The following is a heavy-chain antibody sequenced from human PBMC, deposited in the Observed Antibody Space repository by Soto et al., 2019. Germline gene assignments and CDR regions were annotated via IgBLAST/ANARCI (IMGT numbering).Heavy chain of an antibody. V-gene: IGHV1-2*02. CDR2: IDLNNGDT. CDR1: GYILTDLS. J-gene: IGHJ4*02. D-gene: IGHD3-3*01. CDR3: ARGRVLRFLEWSPDY. Sequence: ASVTVSFTVSGYILTDLSIHWVRQAPGEGLEWMGGIDLNNGDTIYAQKFQGRVTMTRDTSISTAYMELSRLRSDDTAVYYGARGRVLRFLEWSPDYWGQGTLVTVSS.